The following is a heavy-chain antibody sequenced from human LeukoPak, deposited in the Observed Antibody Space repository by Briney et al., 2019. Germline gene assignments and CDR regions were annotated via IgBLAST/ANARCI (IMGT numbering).Heavy chain of an antibody. CDR3: ARDPIAVAGA. Sequence: PGGSRRLSCAASGFTVSSNYMSWVRQAPGKGLEGVSVIYSGGSTYYADSVKGRFTISRDNSKNTLYLQMNSLRAEDTAVYYCARDPIAVAGAWGQGTLVTVSS. J-gene: IGHJ4*02. D-gene: IGHD6-19*01. V-gene: IGHV3-53*01. CDR2: IYSGGST. CDR1: GFTVSSNY.